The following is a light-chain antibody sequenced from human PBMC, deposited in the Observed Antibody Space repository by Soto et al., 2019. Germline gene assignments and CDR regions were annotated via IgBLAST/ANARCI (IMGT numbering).Light chain of an antibody. CDR2: EVT. Sequence: QSVLTQPASVSGSPGQSITISCTGSSSDVGAYNFVSWYQHHPGRAPKLILYEVTTRPSGVSSRFSGSKSGNTASLTISGLRAEDEAAYSCCSFAGSYSYVFGSGTKVTVL. CDR3: CSFAGSYSYV. CDR1: SSDVGAYNF. J-gene: IGLJ1*01. V-gene: IGLV2-14*01.